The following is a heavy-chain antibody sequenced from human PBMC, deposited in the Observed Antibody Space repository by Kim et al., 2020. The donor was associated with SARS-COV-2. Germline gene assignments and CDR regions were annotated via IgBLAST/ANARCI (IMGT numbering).Heavy chain of an antibody. D-gene: IGHD6-19*01. J-gene: IGHJ6*01. CDR3: ARDKIGSRGWYLEYYYG. Sequence: SETLSLTCTVSGGSISSSSYYWGWIRQPPGKGLEWIGSIYYSGSTYYNPSLKSRVTISVDTSKNQFSLKLSSVTAADTAVYYCARDKIGSRGWYLEYYYG. V-gene: IGHV4-39*07. CDR2: IYYSGST. CDR1: GGSISSSSYY.